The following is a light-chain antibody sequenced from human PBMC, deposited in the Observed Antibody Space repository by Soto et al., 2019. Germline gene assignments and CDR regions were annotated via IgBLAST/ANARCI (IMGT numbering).Light chain of an antibody. V-gene: IGLV2-8*01. CDR3: SPYAGSHNLV. Sequence: LPLPPSASGSPGQSVTISCTGTSSDVGGYNYVSWYQQHPGKAPKLMIYEVSKRPSGVPDRFSGSKSGNTASLTVSGLQAEDEADYYCSPYAGSHNLVFGGGTKLTVL. CDR1: SSDVGGYNY. J-gene: IGLJ2*01. CDR2: EVS.